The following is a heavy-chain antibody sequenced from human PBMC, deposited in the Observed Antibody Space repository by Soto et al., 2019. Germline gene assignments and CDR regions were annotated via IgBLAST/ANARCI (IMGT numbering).Heavy chain of an antibody. CDR1: GFTFSDYY. CDR2: ISSSGSTI. J-gene: IGHJ6*03. D-gene: IGHD2-2*01. CDR3: AREFMCRCSSTSCYGGYYYYYMDV. Sequence: GGSLRLSCAASGFTFSDYYMSWIRQAPGKGLEWVSYISSSGSTIYYADSVKGRFTISRDNAKNSLYLQMNSLRDEDTAMYYCAREFMCRCSSTSCYGGYYYYYMDVGGKGTTVTVSS. V-gene: IGHV3-11*01.